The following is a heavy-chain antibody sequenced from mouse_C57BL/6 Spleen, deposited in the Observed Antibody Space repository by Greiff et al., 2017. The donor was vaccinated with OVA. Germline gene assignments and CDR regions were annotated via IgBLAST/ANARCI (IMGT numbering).Heavy chain of an antibody. CDR3: ARWGIGAMDY. D-gene: IGHD2-14*01. CDR2: IDPSDSYT. V-gene: IGHV1-69*01. J-gene: IGHJ4*01. Sequence: QVQLQQPGAELVMPGASVKLSCKASGYTFTSYWMHWVKQRPGQGLEWIGEIDPSDSYTNYNQKFKGKSTLTVDKSSSTAYMQLSSLTSEDSAVYYCARWGIGAMDYWGQGTSVTVSS. CDR1: GYTFTSYW.